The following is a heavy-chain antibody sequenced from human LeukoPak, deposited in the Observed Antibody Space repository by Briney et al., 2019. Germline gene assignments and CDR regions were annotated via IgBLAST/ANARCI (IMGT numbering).Heavy chain of an antibody. CDR1: GFAFRTHI. J-gene: IGHJ3*01. V-gene: IGHV3-30*03. D-gene: IGHD1-26*01. Sequence: PGGSLRLSCAASGFAFRTHIVHWVRQAPGKGLEWVALISETRGHLLYADFVKGRFTISTDSSKNSLYLQMNSLRAEDTAMYYCAREYPDSGGAFDLWGQGTMVTVSS. CDR2: ISETRGHL. CDR3: AREYPDSGGAFDL.